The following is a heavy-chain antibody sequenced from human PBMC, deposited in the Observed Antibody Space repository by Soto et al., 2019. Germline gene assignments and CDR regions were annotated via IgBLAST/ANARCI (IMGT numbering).Heavy chain of an antibody. CDR2: ISYDGSLQ. CDR3: VSDRGYGHASVPYS. V-gene: IGHV3-30*03. D-gene: IGHD5-18*01. Sequence: QAQLVESGGGVGQPGRSLRLSCAASGFAFSSYGMHWVRQAPGTGLEWVAVISYDGSLQHYADSVKGRFTISRDNSKNMVILQISSLRAEDTAVYYCVSDRGYGHASVPYSWGQGTLVSVSS. CDR1: GFAFSSYG. J-gene: IGHJ4*02.